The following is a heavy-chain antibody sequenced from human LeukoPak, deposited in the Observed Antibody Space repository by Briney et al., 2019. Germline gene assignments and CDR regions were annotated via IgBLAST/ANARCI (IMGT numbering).Heavy chain of an antibody. J-gene: IGHJ4*02. CDR3: ARLYSSSFPLY. Sequence: SQTLSLTCTVSGGSISSGGYYWSWIRQHSGKGLEWIGYIYYSGSTYYNPSLKSRVTISVDTSKNQFSLKLSAVTAADTAVYYCARLYSSSFPLYWGQGTLVTVSS. CDR2: IYYSGST. CDR1: GGSISSGGYY. V-gene: IGHV4-31*03. D-gene: IGHD6-6*01.